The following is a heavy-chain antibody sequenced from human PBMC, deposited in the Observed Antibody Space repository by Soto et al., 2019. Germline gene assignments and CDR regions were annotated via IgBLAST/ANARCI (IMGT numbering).Heavy chain of an antibody. CDR2: INYSGST. CDR1: GGSLNSYY. CDR3: ARDSGDSRSDWFDP. J-gene: IGHJ5*02. V-gene: IGHV4-59*01. D-gene: IGHD3-10*01. Sequence: SQSLSPTSTVSGGSLNSYYWSWVRQAPGKGLEWIGYINYSGSTNHNPSLKRRVTISVDTSKKQLSLKLTSVTAADTAVYYCARDSGDSRSDWFDPWGQGTLVTVSS.